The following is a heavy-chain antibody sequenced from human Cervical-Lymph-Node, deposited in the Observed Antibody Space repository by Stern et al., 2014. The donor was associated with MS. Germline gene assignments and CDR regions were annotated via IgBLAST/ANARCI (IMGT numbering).Heavy chain of an antibody. D-gene: IGHD6-13*01. CDR3: AKDGSRFSSSWYYFDY. Sequence: VQLVESGGGLVQRGGSLRLSCSASGFTFSTYAMTWVRQAPGTGLEWVSAISGSGGDTYYADSVEGRFTISRDNSKNTLYLQLNSLRAEDTAVYYCAKDGSRFSSSWYYFDYWGQGTLVTVSS. J-gene: IGHJ4*02. CDR1: GFTFSTYA. V-gene: IGHV3-23*04. CDR2: ISGSGGDT.